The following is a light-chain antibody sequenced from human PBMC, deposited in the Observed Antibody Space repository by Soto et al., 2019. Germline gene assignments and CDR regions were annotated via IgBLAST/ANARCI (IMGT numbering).Light chain of an antibody. CDR3: QLYDVSHMCC. J-gene: IGKJ2*04. CDR1: QSISSSY. CDR2: AAS. V-gene: IGKV3-20*01. Sequence: EIVLTQSPGTLSLSPGEGGTLSCRASQSISSSYLAWYQQKTGQSPRLLIYAASSRATGIPDRFRGSGSGTVFNLTISRLEPEEFAVYYCQLYDVSHMCCCGQATKQEIK.